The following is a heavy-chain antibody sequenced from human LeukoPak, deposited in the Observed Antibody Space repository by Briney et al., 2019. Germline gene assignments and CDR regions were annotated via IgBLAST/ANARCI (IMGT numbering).Heavy chain of an antibody. CDR3: TRNRKWELLSPPDY. V-gene: IGHV3-49*03. Sequence: GGSLRLSCTASGFTFGDYAMSWFRQAPGKGLEWVGFIRSKAYGGTTEYAASVKGRFTISRDDSKSIAYLQMNSLKTEDTAVYYCTRNRKWELLSPPDYWGQGTLVTVSS. J-gene: IGHJ4*02. CDR1: GFTFGDYA. D-gene: IGHD1-26*01. CDR2: IRSKAYGGTT.